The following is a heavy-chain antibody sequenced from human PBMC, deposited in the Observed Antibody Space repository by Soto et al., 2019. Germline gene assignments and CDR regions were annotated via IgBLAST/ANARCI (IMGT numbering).Heavy chain of an antibody. Sequence: TLCLTCTVSGFSISSGGYYWSWLRQHPGKGLEWIGYIYYSGSTYYNPSLKSRVTISVDTSKNQFSLKLSSVTAADTAVYYCGRVHSSISYDWFDLWGQGTLVTVSS. CDR2: IYYSGST. D-gene: IGHD6-13*01. CDR3: GRVHSSISYDWFDL. V-gene: IGHV4-31*03. J-gene: IGHJ5*02. CDR1: GFSISSGGYY.